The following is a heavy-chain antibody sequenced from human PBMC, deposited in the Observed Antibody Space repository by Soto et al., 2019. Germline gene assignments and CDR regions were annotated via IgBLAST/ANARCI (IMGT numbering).Heavy chain of an antibody. D-gene: IGHD3-16*01. Sequence: QVQLVQSGDEVKKPGASVKVSCRASGYIFVNYGIAWVRQAPGQGLEWMGWISPYTGNTHSASKVQGRLTMTTDTSTSTAYMDLGSLTSDDTAVYYCVMVDNYVTPTPQDVWGQGTTVTVSS. J-gene: IGHJ6*02. CDR3: VMVDNYVTPTPQDV. CDR1: GYIFVNYG. CDR2: ISPYTGNT. V-gene: IGHV1-18*01.